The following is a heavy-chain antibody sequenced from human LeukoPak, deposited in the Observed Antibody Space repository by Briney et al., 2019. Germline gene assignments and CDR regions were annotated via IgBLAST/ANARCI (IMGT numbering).Heavy chain of an antibody. CDR3: ARDLGPRGYCSGGSCHTFDP. D-gene: IGHD2-15*01. CDR2: ISYDGSNK. V-gene: IGHV3-30*04. J-gene: IGHJ5*02. Sequence: GGSLRLSCAASGFTFSSYAMHWVRQAPGEGLEWVAVISYDGSNKYYADSVKGRFTISRDNSKNTLYLQMNSLRAEDTAVYYCARDLGPRGYCSGGSCHTFDPWGQGTLVTVSS. CDR1: GFTFSSYA.